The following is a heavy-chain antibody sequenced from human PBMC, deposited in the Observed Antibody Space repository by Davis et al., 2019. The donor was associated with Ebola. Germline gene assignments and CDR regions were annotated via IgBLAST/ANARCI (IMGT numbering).Heavy chain of an antibody. V-gene: IGHV3-74*01. Sequence: HTGGSLRLSCPASAFTLSTYWMHWVRHAPGKGLVWVSRINSDGSSTSYADSVKGRFTISRDNAKNTLYLQKNSLRVEDTAVYYCAREMATTNDAFDIWGQGTMVSVSS. CDR1: AFTLSTYW. D-gene: IGHD5-24*01. J-gene: IGHJ3*02. CDR3: AREMATTNDAFDI. CDR2: INSDGSST.